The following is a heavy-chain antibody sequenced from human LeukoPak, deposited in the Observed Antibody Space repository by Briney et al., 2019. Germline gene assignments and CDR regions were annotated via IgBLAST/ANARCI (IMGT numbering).Heavy chain of an antibody. Sequence: QTGGSLRLSCAASGFTFSSYAMSWVRQAPGKGLEWVSAISGSGGSTYHADLVKGRFTISRDNSNNTLYLQMNSLRAEDTAVYYCVQGPIVETTNWFDPWGQGTLVIVSS. V-gene: IGHV3-23*01. CDR2: ISGSGGST. D-gene: IGHD1-26*01. CDR1: GFTFSSYA. J-gene: IGHJ5*02. CDR3: VQGPIVETTNWFDP.